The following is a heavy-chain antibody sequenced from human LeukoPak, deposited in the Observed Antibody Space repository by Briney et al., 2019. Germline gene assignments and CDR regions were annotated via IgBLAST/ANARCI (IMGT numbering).Heavy chain of an antibody. D-gene: IGHD1-26*01. CDR1: GYSISSGYY. Sequence: SETLSLTCAVSGYSISSGYYWGWIRQPPGKGLEWIGSIYHSGSTYYNPSLKSRVTISVDTSKNQFSLKLSSVTAADTAVYYCARDNLGSYYDPLGAFDIWGQGTMVTVSS. J-gene: IGHJ3*02. CDR2: IYHSGST. CDR3: ARDNLGSYYDPLGAFDI. V-gene: IGHV4-38-2*02.